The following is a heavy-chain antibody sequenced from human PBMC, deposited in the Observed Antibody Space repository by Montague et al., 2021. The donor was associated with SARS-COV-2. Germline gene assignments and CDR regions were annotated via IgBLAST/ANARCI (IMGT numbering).Heavy chain of an antibody. CDR2: IYYSGST. V-gene: IGHV4-31*03. CDR1: GGSIGSGGYY. CDR3: ARASGKKAIFGVVISYFDY. Sequence: TLFTCTVSGGSIGSGGYYWSWIRQHPGKGLEWIGYIYYSGSTXYNPSLKSRVTISVDTSKNQFSLKLSSVTAADTAAYYCARASGKKAIFGVVISYFDYWGQGTLVTVSS. J-gene: IGHJ4*02. D-gene: IGHD3-3*01.